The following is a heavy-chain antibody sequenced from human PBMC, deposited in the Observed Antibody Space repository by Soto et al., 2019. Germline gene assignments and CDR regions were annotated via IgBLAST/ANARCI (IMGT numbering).Heavy chain of an antibody. V-gene: IGHV4-31*03. CDR1: GGSISSGGYY. D-gene: IGHD4-17*01. J-gene: IGHJ6*02. CDR2: IYYSGST. Sequence: PSETLSLTCTVSGGSISSGGYYWSWIRQHPGKGLEWIGYIYYSGSTYYNPSLKSRVTISVDTSKNQFSLTLSPVTAADPAVYYCARVEARGLRTVYYYYGMDVWGQWTTVTVS. CDR3: ARVEARGLRTVYYYYGMDV.